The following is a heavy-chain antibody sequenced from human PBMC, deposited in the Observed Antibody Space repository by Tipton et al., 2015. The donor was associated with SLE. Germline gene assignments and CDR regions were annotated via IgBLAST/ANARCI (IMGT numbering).Heavy chain of an antibody. CDR3: ARGGPYSSFSPSTY. CDR1: GFTFQTYG. J-gene: IGHJ4*02. V-gene: IGHV3-21*06. CDR2: ISSSGDPI. Sequence: SLRLSCAASGFTFQTYGMKWVRQAPGKGRQWISSISSSGDPIHYADSVKGRFTVSRDNANNLLYLQMNSLRAEDTALYYCARGGPYSSFSPSTYWGQGTHVTVSS. D-gene: IGHD4-11*01.